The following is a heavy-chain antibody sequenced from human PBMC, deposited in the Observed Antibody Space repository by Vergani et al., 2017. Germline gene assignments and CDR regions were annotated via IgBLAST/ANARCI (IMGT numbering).Heavy chain of an antibody. Sequence: EVQLVESGGGLVQPGRSLRLSCAASGFTFDDYAMHWVRQAPGKGLEWVSGISWNNGRIGYADSVKGRFTISRDNSKNTLELQMNSLGAEDTAVYYCAREPHPTRPLDYWGQGTLVTVSS. CDR3: AREPHPTRPLDY. CDR2: ISWNNGRI. J-gene: IGHJ4*02. V-gene: IGHV3-9*01. CDR1: GFTFDDYA.